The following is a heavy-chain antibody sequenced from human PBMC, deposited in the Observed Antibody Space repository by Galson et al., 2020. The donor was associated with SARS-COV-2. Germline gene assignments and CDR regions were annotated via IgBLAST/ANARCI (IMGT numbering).Heavy chain of an antibody. J-gene: IGHJ4*02. D-gene: IGHD6-19*01. CDR2: ISYESREK. CDR1: GFTFSSPG. V-gene: IGHV3-30*18. CDR3: VKDTSHLSGWQYYFDY. Sequence: GGSLRLSCAASGFTFSSPGFHWVRQAPGKGLEWVAVISYESREKSYADSVKGRFTISRDNSRNTVYLQMNNLRAEDTAVYYCVKDTSHLSGWQYYFDYWGQGTPVTVS.